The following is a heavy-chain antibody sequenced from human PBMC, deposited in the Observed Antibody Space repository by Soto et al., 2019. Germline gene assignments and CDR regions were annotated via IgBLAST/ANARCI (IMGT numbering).Heavy chain of an antibody. CDR3: AKDRRAGGNYGFYSDF. V-gene: IGHV3-23*01. CDR1: GFTFSSYV. Sequence: PGGSLRLSCAVSGFTFSSYVMTWVRQAPGKGLEWISFSSATGSGTYYADSVKGRFTISRDNSKNTLYLQMTSLRADDTAVYYCAKDRRAGGNYGFYSDFWGQGALVTVSS. J-gene: IGHJ4*02. D-gene: IGHD1-7*01. CDR2: SSATGSGT.